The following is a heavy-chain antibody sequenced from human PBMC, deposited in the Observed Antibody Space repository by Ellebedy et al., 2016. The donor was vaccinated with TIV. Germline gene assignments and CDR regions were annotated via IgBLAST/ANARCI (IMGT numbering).Heavy chain of an antibody. Sequence: MPGGSLRLSCTASGFTFGDYAMSWIRQPPGKGLAWIGSIYYSGRTYYNPSLKSRVTISVDTSKNQFSLKLSSVTAAETAVYYCARQGHSSGWYVGEYYFDYWGQGTLVTVSS. J-gene: IGHJ4*02. CDR2: IYYSGRT. V-gene: IGHV4-39*01. D-gene: IGHD6-19*01. CDR3: ARQGHSSGWYVGEYYFDY. CDR1: GFTFGDYA.